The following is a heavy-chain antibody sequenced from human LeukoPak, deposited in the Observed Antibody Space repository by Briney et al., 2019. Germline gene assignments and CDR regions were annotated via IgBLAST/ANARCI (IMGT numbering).Heavy chain of an antibody. Sequence: GGSLRLSCAASGFTFSNYWMTWVRQAPGKGLEWVADIKQDGSEKLYVNSVRGRFTISRDNAKMSLFLQMNSLRAEDTAVYYCARDNGVVHGVYYMDVWGKGTTVTVS. J-gene: IGHJ6*03. CDR3: ARDNGVVHGVYYMDV. D-gene: IGHD3-3*01. CDR1: GFTFSNYW. V-gene: IGHV3-7*01. CDR2: IKQDGSEK.